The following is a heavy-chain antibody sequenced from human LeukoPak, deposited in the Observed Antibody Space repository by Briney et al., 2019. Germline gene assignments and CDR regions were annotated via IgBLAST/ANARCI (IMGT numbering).Heavy chain of an antibody. Sequence: GRSMTPAWPVAALTFSSFGMHWVRQPQSKGLEWVAFIRYGGTGEYYADSAKGRFTISRDNSKNTLSLLMNGLRVEDTAVYYCARDQHYDVLTAFGLDVWGQGTTVTVSS. V-gene: IGHV3-30*02. D-gene: IGHD3-9*01. J-gene: IGHJ6*02. CDR2: IRYGGTGE. CDR3: ARDQHYDVLTAFGLDV. CDR1: ALTFSSFG.